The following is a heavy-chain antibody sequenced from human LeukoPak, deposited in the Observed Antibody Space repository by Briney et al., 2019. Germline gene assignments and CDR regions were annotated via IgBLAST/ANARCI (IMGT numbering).Heavy chain of an antibody. Sequence: PGGSLRLSCAASGFTFSSYEMNWVRQAPGKGLEWVSYISSSGSTIYYADSVKGRFTISRDNAKNSLYLQMNSLRAEDTAVYYCAREYYDSSGYYYPLFDYWGQGTLVTVSS. CDR1: GFTFSSYE. J-gene: IGHJ4*02. CDR3: AREYYDSSGYYYPLFDY. CDR2: ISSSGSTI. V-gene: IGHV3-48*03. D-gene: IGHD3-22*01.